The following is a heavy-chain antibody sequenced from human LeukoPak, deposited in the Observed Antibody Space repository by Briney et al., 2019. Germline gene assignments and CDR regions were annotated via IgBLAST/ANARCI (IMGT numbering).Heavy chain of an antibody. V-gene: IGHV4-61*02. CDR1: GGSISSGSYY. D-gene: IGHD6-13*01. Sequence: SQTLSLTCTVSGGSISSGSYYWSWIRQPAGKGLEWIGRIYTSGSTNYNPSLKGRVTISVDTSKNQFSLKLSSVTAADTAVYYCARDRQQLAQEDRYYYYYYYMDVWGKGTTVTVSS. CDR2: IYTSGST. J-gene: IGHJ6*03. CDR3: ARDRQQLAQEDRYYYYYYYMDV.